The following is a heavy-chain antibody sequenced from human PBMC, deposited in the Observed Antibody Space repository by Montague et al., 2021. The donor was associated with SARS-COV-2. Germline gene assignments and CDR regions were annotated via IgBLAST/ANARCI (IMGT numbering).Heavy chain of an antibody. CDR3: ARGDEEQWLVHYYYYGMDV. V-gene: IGHV6-1*01. Sequence: CAISGDSVSSNSAAWNWIRQSPSRGLEWLGRTYYRYKWYNDYAVSVKSRITINPDTSKNQFSLQLNSVTPEDMAVYYCARGDEEQWLVHYYYYGMDVWGQGTTVTVSS. CDR1: GDSVSSNSAA. J-gene: IGHJ6*02. D-gene: IGHD6-19*01. CDR2: TYYRYKWYN.